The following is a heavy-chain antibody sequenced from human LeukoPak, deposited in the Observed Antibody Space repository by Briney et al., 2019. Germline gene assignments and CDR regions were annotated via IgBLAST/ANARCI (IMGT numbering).Heavy chain of an antibody. CDR2: VSSHGNDG. D-gene: IGHD5-24*01. V-gene: IGHV3-30*17. J-gene: IGHJ4*02. CDR3: TRDAYNFNDFDY. CDR1: EFTFSNYA. Sequence: GGSLRLSCTVSEFTFSNYAMHWVRQPPGKGLEWVAVVSSHGNDGYYADSVRGRFTISRDNSKNTLYLQIDSLRLEDTAIYYCTRDAYNFNDFDYWGQGTLVTVSS.